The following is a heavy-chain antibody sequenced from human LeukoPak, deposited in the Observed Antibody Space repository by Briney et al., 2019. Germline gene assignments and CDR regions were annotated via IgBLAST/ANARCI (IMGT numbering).Heavy chain of an antibody. CDR3: ARDYAMVRIFDY. Sequence: GGSLRLSCAASGFTFSSNWMHWVRQAPGKGLEWVSYSSSGRTIYYADSVKGRFTISRDNAKNSLYLQMNSLRAEDTAVYYCARDYAMVRIFDYWGQGTLVTVSS. D-gene: IGHD3-10*01. J-gene: IGHJ4*02. CDR1: GFTFSSNW. V-gene: IGHV3-48*04. CDR2: SSSGRTI.